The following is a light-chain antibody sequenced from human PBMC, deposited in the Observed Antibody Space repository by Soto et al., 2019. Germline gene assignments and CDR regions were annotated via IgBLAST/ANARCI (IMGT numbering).Light chain of an antibody. J-gene: IGKJ1*01. CDR2: DAS. Sequence: DIQMTQSPSTLSASVGDRVTITCRASQSISSWLAWYQQKPGKASKLLIYDASSLESGVPSRFSGSGSGTEFPLNISSLQPDDFETYYCQQYKSYPWTFGQGTKVEIK. CDR3: QQYKSYPWT. V-gene: IGKV1-5*01. CDR1: QSISSW.